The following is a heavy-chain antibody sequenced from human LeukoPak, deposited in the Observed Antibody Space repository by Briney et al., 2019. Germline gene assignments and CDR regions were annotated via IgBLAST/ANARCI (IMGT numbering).Heavy chain of an antibody. D-gene: IGHD3-10*01. CDR1: GGSISSYY. J-gene: IGHJ6*02. Sequence: SETLSLTCTVSGGSISSYYWSWIRQPAGKGLEWIGRIYTSGSTNYNPSLRSRVTMSADTSKDQFSLKLSSVTAADTAVYYCARSGRNTIGDVWGQGTTVTVSS. V-gene: IGHV4-4*07. CDR3: ARSGRNTIGDV. CDR2: IYTSGST.